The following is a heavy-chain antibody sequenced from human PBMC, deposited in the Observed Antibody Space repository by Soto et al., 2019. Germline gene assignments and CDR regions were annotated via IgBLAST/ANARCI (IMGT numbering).Heavy chain of an antibody. J-gene: IGHJ6*02. CDR3: AREAIVAGATTGMDV. Sequence: QVQLVQSGAEVKKPGASVKVSCKASGYTLTTFFMHWVRQAPGQGLVWMGVINPGYPAGRSTTYARKFKGRVTITTDPSTSTVYMELTRLRSDDKGVYYCAREAIVAGATTGMDVWGQGTTVTVSS. V-gene: IGHV1-46*01. D-gene: IGHD1-26*01. CDR2: INPGYPAGRST. CDR1: GYTLTTFF.